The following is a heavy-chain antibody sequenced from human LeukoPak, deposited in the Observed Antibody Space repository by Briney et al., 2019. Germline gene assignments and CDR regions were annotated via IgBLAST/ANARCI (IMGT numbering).Heavy chain of an antibody. CDR2: MHHNGEI. J-gene: IGHJ3*02. Sequence: PSETLSLTCTVSGGSISDYYWSWIRQPPGKGLEWIGYMHHNGEIEYNPSLKSRVTISVDTSKNQFSLKLSSVTAADTAVYYCARGPRDWGEVFGVVIIPRIKAFDIWGQGTMVTVSS. CDR3: ARGPRDWGEVFGVVIIPRIKAFDI. V-gene: IGHV4-59*12. D-gene: IGHD3-3*01. CDR1: GGSISDYY.